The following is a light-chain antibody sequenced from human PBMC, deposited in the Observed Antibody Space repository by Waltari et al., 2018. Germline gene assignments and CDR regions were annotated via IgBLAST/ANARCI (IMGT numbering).Light chain of an antibody. CDR1: QSLLHSNGYNY. CDR2: LGS. V-gene: IGKV2-28*01. Sequence: DPVMTQSPLYLPVTPAAPPSLSSRSSQSLLHSNGYNYLDWYLQKPGQSPQLLIYLGSNRASGVPERFSGSGSGTDFTLKISRVEAEDVGVYYCMQALQTPRTFGQGTKVEIK. J-gene: IGKJ1*01. CDR3: MQALQTPRT.